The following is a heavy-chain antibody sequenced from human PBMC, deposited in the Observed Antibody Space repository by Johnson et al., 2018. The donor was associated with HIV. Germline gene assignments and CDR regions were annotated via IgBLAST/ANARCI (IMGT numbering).Heavy chain of an antibody. V-gene: IGHV3-30*04. CDR3: ARSRNDKWELLLDAFDI. Sequence: QVQLVESGGGVVQPGRSLRLSCAASGFTFSSYAMHWVRQAPGKGLEWVAVISYDGSNKYYADSVKGRFTISRDNSKNTLYLQINSLRAEDTAVYYCARSRNDKWELLLDAFDIWGQGTMVTVSS. CDR2: ISYDGSNK. J-gene: IGHJ3*02. D-gene: IGHD1-26*01. CDR1: GFTFSSYA.